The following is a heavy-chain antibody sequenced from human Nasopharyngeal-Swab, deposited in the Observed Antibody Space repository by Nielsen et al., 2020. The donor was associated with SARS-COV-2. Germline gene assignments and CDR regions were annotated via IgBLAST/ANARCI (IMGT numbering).Heavy chain of an antibody. V-gene: IGHV1-8*01. CDR1: GDTISRYD. Sequence: ASVKVSCKASGDTISRYDTNRVRQATAQGLEWMGWMNPNSGNTGYAQKFQGRVTMTRNTSKSTAYMELSSLRSEDTAVYYCARAVVPAATLGMDVWGQGTTVTVSS. D-gene: IGHD2-2*01. CDR3: ARAVVPAATLGMDV. J-gene: IGHJ6*02. CDR2: MNPNSGNT.